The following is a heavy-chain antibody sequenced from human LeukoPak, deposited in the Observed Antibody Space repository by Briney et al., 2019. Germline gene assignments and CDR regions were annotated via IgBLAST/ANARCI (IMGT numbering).Heavy chain of an antibody. CDR2: IDPSDSYT. CDR1: GYRLNSYW. CDR3: ARQGAGWGYWYFDL. J-gene: IGHJ2*01. D-gene: IGHD6-19*01. Sequence: GESLKISCKGSGYRLNSYWINWVRQMPGRGLEWMGTIDPSDSYTKYSPSFQGHVTISADKSISTAYLQWSSLKASDTAMYYCARQGAGWGYWYFDLWGRGTLVTVSS. V-gene: IGHV5-10-1*01.